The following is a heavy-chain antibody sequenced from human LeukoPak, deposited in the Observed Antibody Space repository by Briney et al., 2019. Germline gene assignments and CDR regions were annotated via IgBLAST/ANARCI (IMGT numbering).Heavy chain of an antibody. CDR1: GGTISSSY. CDR2: IYYSET. CDR3: ARYQGSSPPSSYYYYYMDV. J-gene: IGHJ6*03. Sequence: PSETLSLTCTGSGGTISSSYWIWIRQAPGKGLEWIGYIYYSETAYNPSLKSRVTISVDTSKNQFSLKLSSVTAADTAVYYCARYQGSSPPSSYYYYYMDVWGKGTSVTVS. V-gene: IGHV4-59*01. D-gene: IGHD2-2*01.